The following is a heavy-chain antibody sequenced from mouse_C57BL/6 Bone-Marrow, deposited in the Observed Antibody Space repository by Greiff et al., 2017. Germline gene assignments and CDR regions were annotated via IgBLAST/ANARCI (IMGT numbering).Heavy chain of an antibody. D-gene: IGHD1-1*01. CDR2: IYPSDSET. J-gene: IGHJ2*01. V-gene: IGHV1-61*01. CDR3: ARLGYYGSSYNFDY. Sequence: QVQLQQSGAELVRPGSSVKLSCKASGYTFTSYWMDWVKQRPGLGLEWIGNIYPSDSETHYNQKFKDKATLTVDKSSSTAYMQLSSLTSEDSAVYYCARLGYYGSSYNFDYWGQGTTLTVSS. CDR1: GYTFTSYW.